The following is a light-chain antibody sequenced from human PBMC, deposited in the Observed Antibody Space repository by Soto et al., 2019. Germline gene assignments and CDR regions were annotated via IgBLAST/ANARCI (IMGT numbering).Light chain of an antibody. CDR2: GAS. V-gene: IGKV3-15*01. CDR1: QSVNSN. CDR3: QKYNNWLWT. J-gene: IGKJ1*01. Sequence: EIVMTQSPATLSVSPGERATLSCRASQSVNSNLVWYQQKPGQAPRLLIYGASTRATGIPGRFSGSGYGTEFTHTISSLQSEDFAVYYCQKYNNWLWTFGQGNNVEIK.